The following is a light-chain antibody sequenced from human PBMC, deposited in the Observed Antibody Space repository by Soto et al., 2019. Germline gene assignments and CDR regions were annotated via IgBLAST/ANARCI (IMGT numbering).Light chain of an antibody. CDR2: SDD. Sequence: QSVLTQPPSASATPGQGVIISCSGSSSNIGKNAVKWYQQFPGTAPKLLIHSDDQRPSGVPDRFSGSKSGTSASLTISGLQSEDEAHYYCGAWDGSLSGLVFGGGTKVTVL. V-gene: IGLV1-44*01. CDR3: GAWDGSLSGLV. J-gene: IGLJ3*02. CDR1: SSNIGKNA.